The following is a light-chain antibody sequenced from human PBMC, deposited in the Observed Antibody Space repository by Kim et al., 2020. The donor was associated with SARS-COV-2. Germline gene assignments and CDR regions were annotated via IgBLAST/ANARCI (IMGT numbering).Light chain of an antibody. V-gene: IGLV2-14*01. CDR2: DVS. J-gene: IGLJ1*01. Sequence: QSALTQPASVSGSPGQSITISCTGTSSDVGGYNYVSWYQQHPGKAPKLMIYDVSKRPSGVSNRFSGSKSGNTASLTISGLQDEDEADYYCSSYTSSSTFVWVFGTGTKVTVL. CDR1: SSDVGGYNY. CDR3: SSYTSSSTFVWV.